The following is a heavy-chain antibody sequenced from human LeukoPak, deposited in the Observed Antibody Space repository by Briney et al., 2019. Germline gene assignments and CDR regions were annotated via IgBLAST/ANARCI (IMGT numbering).Heavy chain of an antibody. Sequence: PGGSLRLSCAASGFTFSSNEMNWVRQAPGKGLEWVSYISSSGSSIYYADSVKGRSTISRDNAKNSLYLQMNSLRAEDTAVYYCARDPRCSSMSCYRSSFYGTDVWGQGTTVTVSS. V-gene: IGHV3-48*03. J-gene: IGHJ6*02. CDR1: GFTFSSNE. D-gene: IGHD2-2*01. CDR2: ISSSGSSI. CDR3: ARDPRCSSMSCYRSSFYGTDV.